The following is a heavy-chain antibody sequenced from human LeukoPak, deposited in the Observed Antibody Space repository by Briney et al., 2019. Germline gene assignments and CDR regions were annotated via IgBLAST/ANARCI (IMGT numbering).Heavy chain of an antibody. J-gene: IGHJ6*04. Sequence: GGSLRLSCAASGFTFSSYSMNWVRQAPGKGLEWVSSISSSSSYIYYADSVKGRFTISRDNAKNSLYLQMNSLRAEDTAVYYCARGRIAVAGTDVWGKGTRVTVSS. V-gene: IGHV3-21*01. CDR3: ARGRIAVAGTDV. CDR1: GFTFSSYS. CDR2: ISSSSSYI. D-gene: IGHD6-19*01.